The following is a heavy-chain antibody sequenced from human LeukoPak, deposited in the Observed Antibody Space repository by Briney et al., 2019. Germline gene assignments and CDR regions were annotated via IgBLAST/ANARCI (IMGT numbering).Heavy chain of an antibody. Sequence: GASVKVSCKASGYTFTSYGISWVRQAPGQGLEWMGWISAYNGNTNYAQKLQGRVTMTTDTSTSTAYMDLRSLRSDDTAVYYCARKPPVVPTTVPDNWGQGTLVTVSS. D-gene: IGHD2-2*01. CDR2: ISAYNGNT. V-gene: IGHV1-18*01. J-gene: IGHJ4*02. CDR3: ARKPPVVPTTVPDN. CDR1: GYTFTSYG.